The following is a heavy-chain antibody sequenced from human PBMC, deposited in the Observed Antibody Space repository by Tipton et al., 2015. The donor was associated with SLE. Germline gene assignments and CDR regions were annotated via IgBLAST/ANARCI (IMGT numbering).Heavy chain of an antibody. D-gene: IGHD1-14*01. Sequence: TLSLTCAVYNGSLSGHYWSWIRQPPGKGLEWIGEIYHSGSTNYKPSLKSRVTISVDTSKNQFSLKLSSVTAADTAVYYCARDLRSGGYYYYYYMDVWGKGTTVTVSS. CDR2: IYHSGST. J-gene: IGHJ6*03. CDR3: ARDLRSGGYYYYYYMDV. CDR1: NGSLSGHY. V-gene: IGHV4-34*01.